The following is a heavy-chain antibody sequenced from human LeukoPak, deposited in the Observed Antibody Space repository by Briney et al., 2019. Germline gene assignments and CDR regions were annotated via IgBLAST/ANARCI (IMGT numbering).Heavy chain of an antibody. J-gene: IGHJ4*02. CDR1: RGSISSGGYY. Sequence: SETLSLTCTVSRGSISSGGYYWSWIRQHPGKGLEWIGYIYYSGSTYYNPSLKSRVTISVDTSKNQFSLKLSSVTAADTAVYYCARDVQDGYNLADDYWGQGTLVTVSS. CDR3: ARDVQDGYNLADDY. V-gene: IGHV4-31*03. CDR2: IYYSGST. D-gene: IGHD5-24*01.